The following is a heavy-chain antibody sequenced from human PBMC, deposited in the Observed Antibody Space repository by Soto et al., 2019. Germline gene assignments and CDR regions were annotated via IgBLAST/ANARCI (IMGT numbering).Heavy chain of an antibody. V-gene: IGHV4-39*01. CDR3: ARQDTTLNWFDP. CDR1: GGSISSSSYY. D-gene: IGHD1-26*01. CDR2: IYGRGST. J-gene: IGHJ5*02. Sequence: QLQLQESGPGLGKPSETLSLTCTVSGGSISSSSYYWGWIRQPPGKGLEWIGSIYGRGSTYYNPALTRRVTISVDMSKNQFSLKLRSVTAADTAVYYCARQDTTLNWFDPWGQGTLVTVSS.